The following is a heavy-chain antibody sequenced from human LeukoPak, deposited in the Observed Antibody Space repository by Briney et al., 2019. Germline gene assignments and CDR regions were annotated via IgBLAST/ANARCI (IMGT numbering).Heavy chain of an antibody. CDR1: GFTFSTYG. D-gene: IGHD3-16*01. V-gene: IGHV3-30*02. J-gene: IGHJ5*01. CDR2: LRYDATSN. CDR3: AKIEAFDYDTSGRHWLDS. Sequence: GGTLRLSCAASGFTFSTYGMSWVRQAPGKGLEWVSFLRYDATSNYYAESVKGRFTISRDNSKNTLYLQMNSLRTEDTAVYYCAKIEAFDYDTSGRHWLDSWGQGTLVTVSS.